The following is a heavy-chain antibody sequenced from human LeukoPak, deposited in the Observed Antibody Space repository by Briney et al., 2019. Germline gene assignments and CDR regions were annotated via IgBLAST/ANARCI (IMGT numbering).Heavy chain of an antibody. D-gene: IGHD6-6*01. V-gene: IGHV5-51*01. CDR1: GYSFTSYW. Sequence: GESLKISCKGSGYSFTSYWIGWVRQMPGKGLEWMGIIYPGDSDTRYSPSFQGQVTISADKSISTVYLQWSSLKASDTAMYYCARSYSSSSWHYYYYMDVWGKGTTVPVSS. CDR3: ARSYSSSSWHYYYYMDV. CDR2: IYPGDSDT. J-gene: IGHJ6*03.